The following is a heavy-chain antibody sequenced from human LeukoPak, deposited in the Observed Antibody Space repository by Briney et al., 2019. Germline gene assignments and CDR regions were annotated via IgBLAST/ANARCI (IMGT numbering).Heavy chain of an antibody. CDR2: ISYSGST. D-gene: IGHD3-3*01. CDR3: ARGDFWSGYYSDN. V-gene: IGHV4-39*07. J-gene: IGHJ4*02. Sequence: SETLSLTCTVSGGSMSTGRYSWGWIRQPPGKGLGWIGTISYSGSTYYNPSLKSRVTISVDTSKKQFSLRLSSVTAADTAVYYCARGDFWSGYYSDNWGQGTLVTVSS. CDR1: GGSMSTGRYS.